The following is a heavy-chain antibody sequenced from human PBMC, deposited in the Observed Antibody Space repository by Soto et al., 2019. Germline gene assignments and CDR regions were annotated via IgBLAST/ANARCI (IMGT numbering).Heavy chain of an antibody. J-gene: IGHJ4*02. V-gene: IGHV3-33*01. D-gene: IGHD3-22*01. CDR3: ARSPRSPYYYDSSGYYSDY. Sequence: RGSLRPSCAASGFTFSSYGIHFFRQSPFKWLEWVAVIWYDGSNKYYADSVKGRFTISRDNSKNTLYLQMNSLRAEDTAVYYCARSPRSPYYYDSSGYYSDYWGQGTLVTVSS. CDR2: IWYDGSNK. CDR1: GFTFSSYG.